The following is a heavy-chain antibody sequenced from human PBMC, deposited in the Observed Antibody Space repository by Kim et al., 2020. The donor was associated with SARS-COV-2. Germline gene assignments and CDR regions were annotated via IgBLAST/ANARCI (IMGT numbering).Heavy chain of an antibody. Sequence: ASVKVSCKVSGYTLTELYMHWVRQAPGKGLEWMGGFDPEDGETIYAQKFQGRVTMTEDTSTDTAYMELSSLRSEDTAVYYCATGLGYSSGWYIFYAFDIWGQGTMVTVSS. CDR2: FDPEDGET. D-gene: IGHD6-19*01. CDR3: ATGLGYSSGWYIFYAFDI. CDR1: GYTLTELY. V-gene: IGHV1-24*01. J-gene: IGHJ3*02.